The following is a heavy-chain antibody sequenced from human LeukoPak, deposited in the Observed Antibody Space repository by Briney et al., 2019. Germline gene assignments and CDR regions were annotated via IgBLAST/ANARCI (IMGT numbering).Heavy chain of an antibody. Sequence: SETLSLTCTVSGGSISSHYWSWIRQPPGKGLEWIGYIYYSGSTNYNPSLKSRVTISVDTSKNQFSLKLNSVTAADTAVYYCARDYGGNSRGAFDIWGQGTMVTVSS. J-gene: IGHJ3*02. CDR2: IYYSGST. D-gene: IGHD4-23*01. CDR1: GGSISSHY. CDR3: ARDYGGNSRGAFDI. V-gene: IGHV4-59*11.